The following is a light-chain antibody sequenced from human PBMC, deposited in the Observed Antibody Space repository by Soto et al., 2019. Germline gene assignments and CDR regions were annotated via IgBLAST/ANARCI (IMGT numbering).Light chain of an antibody. CDR2: WAS. Sequence: DIVMTQSPDSLAVSLGERATINCKSSQSVLYSPNNKNYLAWYQQHPGQPPKLLVYWASTRESGVPDRFSGSGSETYFTLTINSLQDEDVAVYYCQQYINAPQTFGQGTKVEIK. CDR3: QQYINAPQT. J-gene: IGKJ1*01. CDR1: QSVLYSPNNKNY. V-gene: IGKV4-1*01.